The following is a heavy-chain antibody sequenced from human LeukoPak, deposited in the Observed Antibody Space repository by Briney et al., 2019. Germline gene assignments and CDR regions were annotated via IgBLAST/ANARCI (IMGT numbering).Heavy chain of an antibody. CDR2: ISYDGSNK. D-gene: IGHD5-18*01. CDR1: GFTFSSYA. CDR3: ARDWIQLWPSGVDY. Sequence: GGSLRLSCAASGFTFSSYAMHWVRQAPGKGLEWVAVISYDGSNKYYADSVKGRFTISRDNSKNTLYLQMNSLRAEDTAVYYCARDWIQLWPSGVDYWGQGTLVTVSS. V-gene: IGHV3-30*03. J-gene: IGHJ4*02.